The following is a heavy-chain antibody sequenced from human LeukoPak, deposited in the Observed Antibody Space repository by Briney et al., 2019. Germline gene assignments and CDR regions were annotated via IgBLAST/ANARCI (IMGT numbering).Heavy chain of an antibody. J-gene: IGHJ2*01. CDR3: AREERDGYNYYWYFDL. V-gene: IGHV3-21*01. CDR2: ISSSSSYI. D-gene: IGHD5-24*01. CDR1: GFTFSSYS. Sequence: PGGSLRLSCAASGFTFSSYSMNWVRQAPGKGLGWVSSISSSSSYIYYADSVKGRFTISRDNAKNSLYLQISSLRAEDTAMYYCAREERDGYNYYWYFDLWGRGTLVTVSS.